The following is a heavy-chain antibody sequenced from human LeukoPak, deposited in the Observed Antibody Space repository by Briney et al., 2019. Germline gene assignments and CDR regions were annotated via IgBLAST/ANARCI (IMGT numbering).Heavy chain of an antibody. Sequence: SVKVSCKASGGVFTTYAISWVRQAPGQGLEWMGSIIPFLGTTNYAQKFQGRVTITADEPPRTAYMELTYVRSDDTAVYYCTIIPNVILFTHYFEYWGQGTLVTVSS. V-gene: IGHV1-69*11. CDR3: TIIPNVILFTHYFEY. D-gene: IGHD2-21*01. J-gene: IGHJ4*02. CDR2: IIPFLGTT. CDR1: GGVFTTYA.